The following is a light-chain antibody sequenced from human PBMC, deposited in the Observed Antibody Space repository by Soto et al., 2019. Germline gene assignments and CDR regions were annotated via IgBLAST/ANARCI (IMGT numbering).Light chain of an antibody. Sequence: QSALTQPASVSGSPGQSITISCTGTTSDIGYYNFVSWYQHHPGHAPKLMIYDVTDRPSGVSYRFSGSKSGNTASLTISGLQAEDEADYYCSSFTTSNTLVFGGGTKLTVL. V-gene: IGLV2-14*03. CDR1: TSDIGYYNF. J-gene: IGLJ2*01. CDR3: SSFTTSNTLV. CDR2: DVT.